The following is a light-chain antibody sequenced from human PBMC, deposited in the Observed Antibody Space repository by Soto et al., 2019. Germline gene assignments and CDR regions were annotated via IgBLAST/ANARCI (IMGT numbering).Light chain of an antibody. CDR1: SSDIGDYNY. CDR2: EVS. J-gene: IGLJ1*01. Sequence: QSVLTQPASVSGSPGQSITISCTGISSDIGDYNYVSWYQQHPGKAPNLLIFEVSDRPSGVSNRFSGSKSGNTASLTISGLQAEDEADYYCSSYTSRNTYVFGTGTKVTVL. V-gene: IGLV2-14*01. CDR3: SSYTSRNTYV.